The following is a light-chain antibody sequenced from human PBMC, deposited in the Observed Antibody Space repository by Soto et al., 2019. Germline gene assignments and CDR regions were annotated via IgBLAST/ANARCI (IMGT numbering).Light chain of an antibody. CDR2: DAS. J-gene: IGKJ1*01. CDR1: QTISNW. CDR3: QKYNSFWT. Sequence: DIKMTQSPSTLSASVGDRVTISCRASQTISNWLAWYQQKPGKAPKLLIYDASSLESGVPSRFSGSGSGTEFTLTISSLQPEDFAPYYCQKYNSFWTFGQGTKVEIK. V-gene: IGKV1-5*01.